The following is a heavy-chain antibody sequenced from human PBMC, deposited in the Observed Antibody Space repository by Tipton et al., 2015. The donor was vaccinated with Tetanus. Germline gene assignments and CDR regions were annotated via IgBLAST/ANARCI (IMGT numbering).Heavy chain of an antibody. CDR3: ARERGYYVNAMDV. CDR1: GGSISSSNYY. D-gene: IGHD3-16*01. CDR2: IYGTGTT. J-gene: IGHJ6*02. V-gene: IGHV4-61*02. Sequence: TLSLTCTVSGGSISSSNYYWTWIRQAAGKGLQWIGRIYGTGTTDYNPSLQSRVTMSIDTSKNQVSLKLTSVTAADTAFYYCARERGYYVNAMDVWGQGTTVTVSS.